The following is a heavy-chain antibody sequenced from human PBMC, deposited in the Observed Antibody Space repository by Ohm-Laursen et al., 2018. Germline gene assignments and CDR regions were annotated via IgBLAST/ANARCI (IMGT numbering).Heavy chain of an antibody. CDR3: ARGKYALGTPPDY. J-gene: IGHJ4*02. D-gene: IGHD2-8*01. CDR1: GYTFTGYY. Sequence: GASVKVSCKASGYTFTGYYMHWVRQAPGQGLEWMGRIIPILGIANYAQKFQGRVTITADKSTSTAYMELSSLRSEDTAVYYCARGKYALGTPPDYWGQGTLVTVSS. CDR2: IIPILGIA. V-gene: IGHV1-69*04.